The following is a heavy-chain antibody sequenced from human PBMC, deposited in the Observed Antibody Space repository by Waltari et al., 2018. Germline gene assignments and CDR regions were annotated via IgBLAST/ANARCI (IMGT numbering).Heavy chain of an antibody. J-gene: IGHJ4*02. CDR3: ARCSGSYSLAIFDY. D-gene: IGHD1-26*01. CDR2: IYYSGST. V-gene: IGHV4-61*01. CDR1: GGSVSSGSYY. Sequence: QVQLQESGPGLVKPSETPSLTCTVSGGSVSSGSYYWSWIRQPPGKGLEWIGYIYYSGSTNYNPALKSRVTISVDTSKNQFSLKLSSVTAADTAVYYCARCSGSYSLAIFDYWGQGTLVTVSS.